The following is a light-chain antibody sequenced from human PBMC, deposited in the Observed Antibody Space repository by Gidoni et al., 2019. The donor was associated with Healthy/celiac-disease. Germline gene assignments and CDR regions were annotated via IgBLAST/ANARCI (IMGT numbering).Light chain of an antibody. CDR1: QSVSSN. CDR2: GAS. Sequence: EIVMTQSPATLSVSPGVRATLSCRASQSVSSNLAWYQQKPGQAPRLLIYGASTSATGIPARFSGSGSGTEFTLTISSLQSEDFAVYYWQQYNNWPQSFGQGTKLEIK. CDR3: QQYNNWPQS. V-gene: IGKV3-15*01. J-gene: IGKJ2*03.